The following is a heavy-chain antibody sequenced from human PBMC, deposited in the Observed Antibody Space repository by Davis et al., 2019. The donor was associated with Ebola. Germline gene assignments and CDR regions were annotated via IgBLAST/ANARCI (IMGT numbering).Heavy chain of an antibody. J-gene: IGHJ6*02. CDR2: IDNTGST. CDR1: GGSISSGGYY. D-gene: IGHD5-18*01. CDR3: ARDAYSYGYPEGYRMDI. Sequence: SETLSLTCTVSGGSISSGGYYWSWIRQHPGKGREWIGFIDNTGSTYYNPSLRSRLTMSVDMSKNQFSLNLTSVTAADTADYYCARDAYSYGYPEGYRMDIWGPGTTVTVSS. V-gene: IGHV4-31*03.